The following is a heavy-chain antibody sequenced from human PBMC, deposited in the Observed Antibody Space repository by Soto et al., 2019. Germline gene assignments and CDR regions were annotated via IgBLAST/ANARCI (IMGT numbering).Heavy chain of an antibody. CDR2: ISHDGSNK. D-gene: IGHD3-16*01. CDR1: GFTFSSYG. CDR3: AKDLEGEGGY. V-gene: IGHV3-30*18. Sequence: GGSLRLSCAASGFTFSSYGMHWVRQAPGKGLEWVAVISHDGSNKYYSDSVKGRFTISRDNSKNTLYLQMNSLRAEDTAVYYCAKDLEGEGGYWGQGTLVTVSS. J-gene: IGHJ4*02.